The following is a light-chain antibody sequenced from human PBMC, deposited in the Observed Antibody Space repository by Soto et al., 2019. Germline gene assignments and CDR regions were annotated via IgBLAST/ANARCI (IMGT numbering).Light chain of an antibody. V-gene: IGKV1-6*01. J-gene: IGKJ2*01. CDR2: AAS. CDR3: LQDYIYPFT. Sequence: AIQMTQSPSSLSASVGDRVTITCRASQDVRNDLGWYQQKPGKAPKFLIYAASSLQSGVPSRSSGSRSGTDFTLTISSLQPEDFATYYCLQDYIYPFTFGQGTKLEIK. CDR1: QDVRND.